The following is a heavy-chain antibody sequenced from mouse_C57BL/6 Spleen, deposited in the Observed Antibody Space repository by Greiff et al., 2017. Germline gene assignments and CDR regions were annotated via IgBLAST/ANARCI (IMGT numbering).Heavy chain of an antibody. CDR3: TTITTVGGY. CDR2: IDPENGDT. D-gene: IGHD1-1*01. V-gene: IGHV14-4*01. J-gene: IGHJ2*01. Sequence: VQLKESGAELVRPGASVKLSCTASGFNIKDDYMHWVKQRPEQGLEWIGWIDPENGDTEYASKFQGKATITADTSSNTAYLQLSSLTSEDTAVYYCTTITTVGGYWGQGTTLTVSS. CDR1: GFNIKDDY.